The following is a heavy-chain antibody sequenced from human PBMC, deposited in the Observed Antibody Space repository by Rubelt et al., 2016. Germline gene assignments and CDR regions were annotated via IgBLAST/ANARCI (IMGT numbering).Heavy chain of an antibody. D-gene: IGHD3-10*01. J-gene: IGHJ4*02. V-gene: IGHV3-33*01. CDR3: VRQYYYGSGTYDY. CDR2: IRYDGNNK. CDR1: GFTFSSYG. Sequence: QVQLVESGGGVVQPGRTLRLSCAASGFTFSSYGMHWVRQAPGKGREWVAVIRYDGNNKNYADTEKDRLTTPRENHRNRCCLQVTSLMAEDTAVDYVVRQYYYGSGTYDYWGQGTLVTVSS.